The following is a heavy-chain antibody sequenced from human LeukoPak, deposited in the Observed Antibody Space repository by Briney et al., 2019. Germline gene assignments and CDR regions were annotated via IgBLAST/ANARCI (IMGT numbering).Heavy chain of an antibody. CDR1: GYTFTSYG. Sequence: ASVKVSCKASGYTFTSYGISWVRQAPGQGLEWMGWINTNTGNPTYAQGFTGRFVFSLDTSVSTAYLQISSLKAEDTAVYYCARAAYVYYGSGSSYWGQGTLVTVSS. J-gene: IGHJ4*02. CDR3: ARAAYVYYGSGSSY. D-gene: IGHD3-10*01. CDR2: INTNTGNP. V-gene: IGHV7-4-1*02.